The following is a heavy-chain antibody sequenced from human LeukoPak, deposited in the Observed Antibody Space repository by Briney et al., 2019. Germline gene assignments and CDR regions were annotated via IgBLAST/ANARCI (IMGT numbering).Heavy chain of an antibody. CDR3: ARGGGTFDI. J-gene: IGHJ3*02. CDR2: TKEDGSEK. D-gene: IGHD3-16*01. Sequence: GSLRLSCAASGFTFSNYWMSWVRQAPGKGLEWVANTKEDGSEKYYVDSVKGRFTISRDNAKNSLSLQMNSPRAEDTAVYYCARGGGTFDIWGQGTMVTVSS. V-gene: IGHV3-7*01. CDR1: GFTFSNYW.